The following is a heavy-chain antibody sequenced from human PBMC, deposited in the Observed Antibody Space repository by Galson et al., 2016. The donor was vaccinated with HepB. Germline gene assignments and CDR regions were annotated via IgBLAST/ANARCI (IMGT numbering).Heavy chain of an antibody. V-gene: IGHV3-48*02. CDR2: ISSSSSTI. J-gene: IGHJ6*02. CDR3: ARDGPGWVMATITILVYYYGMDV. CDR1: GFTFSSYS. Sequence: SLRPSCAASGFTFSSYSMNWVRQAPGKGLEWVSYISSSSSTIYYADSEKGRFTISRDNAKNSLYLQMNSLRDEDTAVYYCARDGPGWVMATITILVYYYGMDVWGQGTTVTVTS. D-gene: IGHD5-24*01.